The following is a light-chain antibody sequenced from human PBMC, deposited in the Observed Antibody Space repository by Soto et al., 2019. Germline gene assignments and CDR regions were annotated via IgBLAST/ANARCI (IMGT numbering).Light chain of an antibody. J-gene: IGKJ5*01. CDR2: GAS. CDR3: QQRNVWPPVT. Sequence: EIVLTQSPGTLSLSPGERATLSCGASQSVTSNYLAWYQQKPGQAPRLLIYGASRRATGVPDRFIGSGSGTDFTLTISRLEPEDFAVYYCQQRNVWPPVTFGQGTRLEIK. CDR1: QSVTSNY. V-gene: IGKV3D-20*02.